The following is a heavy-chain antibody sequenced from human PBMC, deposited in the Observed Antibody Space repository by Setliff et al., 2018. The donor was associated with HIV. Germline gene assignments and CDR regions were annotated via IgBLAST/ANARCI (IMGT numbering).Heavy chain of an antibody. CDR2: IRNEAYGGTT. Sequence: PGGSLRLSCTASGFTFGDYTMSWVRQAPGKGLEWVGLIRNEAYGGTTEYAASVKGRFTISRDDSKSIAYLQMNSPKTEDTAVYYCATDCAVVGGTGSLDSWGQGTLVTVSS. V-gene: IGHV3-49*04. CDR1: GFTFGDYT. J-gene: IGHJ4*02. CDR3: ATDCAVVGGTGSLDS. D-gene: IGHD1-26*01.